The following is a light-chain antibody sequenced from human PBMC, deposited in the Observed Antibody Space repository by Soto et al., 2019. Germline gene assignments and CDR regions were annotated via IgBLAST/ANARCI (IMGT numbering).Light chain of an antibody. CDR2: GAS. CDR1: QTVGDN. Sequence: ETAMTQSPVTQSLSPGERATLSCRASQTVGDNVAWYRQKPGQPPSLLIYGASTRAPGVPARFSGSGSGTDFILTISSLQSEDFGFYYCQQYNNWPLGTFGQGTKVDIK. J-gene: IGKJ1*01. CDR3: QQYNNWPLGT. V-gene: IGKV3-15*01.